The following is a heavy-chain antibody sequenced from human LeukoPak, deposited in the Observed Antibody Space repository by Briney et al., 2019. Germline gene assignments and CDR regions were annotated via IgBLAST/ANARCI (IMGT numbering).Heavy chain of an antibody. CDR1: GYTFTSYG. CDR2: INAYNGNT. V-gene: IGHV1-18*01. J-gene: IGHJ4*02. CDR3: ARDSGGSYYY. D-gene: IGHD1-26*01. Sequence: ASVKVSCKASGYTFTSYGMSWVRQAPGQGLEWMGWINAYNGNTNYAQKLQGRVTITTDTSTSTVYMDLSSLRSDDTAVYFCARDSGGSYYYWGQGTLVTVSS.